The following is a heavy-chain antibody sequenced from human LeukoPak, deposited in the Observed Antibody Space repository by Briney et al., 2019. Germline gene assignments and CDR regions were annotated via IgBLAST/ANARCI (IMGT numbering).Heavy chain of an antibody. V-gene: IGHV3-23*01. CDR3: AKRGAVIRVILVGFHKEAYYFES. CDR2: ISDSGGST. J-gene: IGHJ4*02. Sequence: GGSLRLSCAVSGITLNNYGMTWVRQAPGKGLEWVAGISDSGGSTKYADSVKGRFTISRDNPKNTLYLQMNSLRAEDTAVYFCAKRGAVIRVILVGFHKEAYYFESWGQGALVTVSS. D-gene: IGHD3/OR15-3a*01. CDR1: GITLNNYG.